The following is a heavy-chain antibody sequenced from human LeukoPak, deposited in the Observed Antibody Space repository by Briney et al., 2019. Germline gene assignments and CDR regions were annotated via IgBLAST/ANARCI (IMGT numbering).Heavy chain of an antibody. CDR1: GFTFSSYA. V-gene: IGHV3-23*01. D-gene: IGHD6-19*01. CDR2: ISGSGGST. J-gene: IGHJ6*02. CDR3: AKDHLVAGTSSGGYYYYGMDV. Sequence: GGSLRLSCAASGFTFSSYAMSWVRQAPGKGLEWVSAISGSGGSTYYADSVKGRFTISRDNSKNTLYLQMNSLRAEDTAVYYCAKDHLVAGTSSGGYYYYGMDVWGQGTTVTVSS.